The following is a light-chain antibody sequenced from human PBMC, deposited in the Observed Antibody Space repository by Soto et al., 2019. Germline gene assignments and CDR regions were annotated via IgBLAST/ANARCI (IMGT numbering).Light chain of an antibody. V-gene: IGKV3-20*01. Sequence: EIVLTQSPGTLSLSPGERATLSCRASQSVSSSYLAWYQQKPGQAPRLLIYGASSRATGIPDRFSGSGSGTDFTITISRLEPEDFAMYYCQQYGSSPLTFVGGTKVEIK. CDR3: QQYGSSPLT. CDR1: QSVSSSY. CDR2: GAS. J-gene: IGKJ4*01.